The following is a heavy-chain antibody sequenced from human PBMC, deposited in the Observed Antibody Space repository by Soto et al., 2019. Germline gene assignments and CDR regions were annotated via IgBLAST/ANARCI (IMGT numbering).Heavy chain of an antibody. CDR1: GFTFSSYA. V-gene: IGHV3-23*01. Sequence: EVQLLESGGGLVQPGGSLRLCCAASGFTFSSYAMSWVRQAPGKGLEWVSAISGSGGSTYYADSVKGRFTISRDNSKNTLYLQMNSLRAEDTAVYYCAKDGGSRDGYNLVSWGQGTLVTVSS. CDR3: AKDGGSRDGYNLVS. D-gene: IGHD5-12*01. CDR2: ISGSGGST. J-gene: IGHJ4*02.